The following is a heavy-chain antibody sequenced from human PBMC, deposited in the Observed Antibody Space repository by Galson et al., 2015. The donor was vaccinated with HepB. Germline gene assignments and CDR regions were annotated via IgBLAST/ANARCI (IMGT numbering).Heavy chain of an antibody. Sequence: TLSLTCAVSGGSITSSNWWSWVRQPPGKGLEWIGEIYQSGDTNYNPSLTSRVTISLDKSKNQFPLKLRSVTAADAAVYYCARDGTGSGSWGQGTLVTVSS. J-gene: IGHJ4*02. D-gene: IGHD2-8*02. V-gene: IGHV4-4*02. CDR3: ARDGTGSGS. CDR1: GGSITSSNW. CDR2: IYQSGDT.